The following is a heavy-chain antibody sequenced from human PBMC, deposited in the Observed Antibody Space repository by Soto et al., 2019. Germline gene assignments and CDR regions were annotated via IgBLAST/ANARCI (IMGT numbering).Heavy chain of an antibody. J-gene: IGHJ4*02. V-gene: IGHV3-11*01. CDR3: ARSARHFDY. Sequence: PGGSLRLSCVASGFTFSDYYMNWFRQAPGKGLEWVSYISNGATYIFYADSVKGRFTISRDDARNSLYLQMNSLRAEDTAVYYCARSARHFDYWGQGALVTVSS. CDR1: GFTFSDYY. CDR2: ISNGATYI. D-gene: IGHD6-6*01.